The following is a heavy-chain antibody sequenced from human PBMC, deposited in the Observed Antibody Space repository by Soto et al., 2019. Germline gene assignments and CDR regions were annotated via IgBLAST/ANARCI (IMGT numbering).Heavy chain of an antibody. D-gene: IGHD4-4*01. CDR2: TRSKAHSYAT. V-gene: IGHV3-73*01. CDR1: GFSFSDSA. CDR3: TRHTVDY. Sequence: LRLSCAASGFSFSDSAIHWVRQASGKGLEWVGRTRSKAHSYATAFAASVKGRFTISRDDSKNTVYLQMNSLKAEDTAVYYCTRHTVDYWGQGTLVTVSS. J-gene: IGHJ4*02.